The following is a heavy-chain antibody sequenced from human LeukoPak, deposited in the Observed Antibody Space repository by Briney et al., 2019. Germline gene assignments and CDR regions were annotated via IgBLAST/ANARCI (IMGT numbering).Heavy chain of an antibody. Sequence: GASVKVSCKASGGTFSSYTISWVRQAPGQGLEWMGRIIPILNITDYAQNFQGRVTLTADKSTSTAYMELSTLRSEDTAVYYCAKDGVVVVATSVYYSYYGMDVWGQGTTVTVSS. J-gene: IGHJ6*02. D-gene: IGHD2-2*01. CDR2: IIPILNIT. CDR1: GGTFSSYT. V-gene: IGHV1-69*02. CDR3: AKDGVVVVATSVYYSYYGMDV.